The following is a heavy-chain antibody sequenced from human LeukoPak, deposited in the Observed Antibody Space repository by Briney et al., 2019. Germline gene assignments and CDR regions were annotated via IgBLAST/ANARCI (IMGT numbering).Heavy chain of an antibody. D-gene: IGHD6-19*01. CDR1: GFTLSSYW. CDR3: AKDQGIAVAGTDDAFDI. Sequence: GGSLRLSCVASGFTLSSYWMSWVRQAPGKGLEWVANIKRDGSEKYYVDSVKGRFTISRDNSKNTLYLQMYSLRAEDTAVYFCAKDQGIAVAGTDDAFDIWGQGTRVTVSS. J-gene: IGHJ3*02. CDR2: IKRDGSEK. V-gene: IGHV3-7*01.